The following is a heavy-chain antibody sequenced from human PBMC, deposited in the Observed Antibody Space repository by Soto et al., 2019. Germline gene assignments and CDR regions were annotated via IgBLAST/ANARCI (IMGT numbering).Heavy chain of an antibody. CDR3: ARDASGYGYFDY. CDR1: GFTLSSNG. CDR2: IWYDGGNK. D-gene: IGHD5-12*01. V-gene: IGHV3-33*01. J-gene: IGHJ4*02. Sequence: QSGGSLRLSCVASGFTLSSNGMHWVRQAPGKGLEWVAVIWYDGGNKLYADSVKGRFTISRDISKNTVYLQMNSLRAEDTAVYYCARDASGYGYFDYWGPGSLVTVSS.